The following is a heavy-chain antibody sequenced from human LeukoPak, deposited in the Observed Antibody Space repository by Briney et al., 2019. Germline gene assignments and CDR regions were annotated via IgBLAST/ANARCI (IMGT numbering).Heavy chain of an antibody. Sequence: SETLSLTCAVYGGSFSGYYWSWIRQPPGKGLEWIGEINHSGSTNYNPSLKSRVTISVDTSKNQFSLKLSSVTAADTAVYYCARTIMITFGGVIVSPFDYWGQGTLVTVSS. D-gene: IGHD3-16*02. J-gene: IGHJ4*02. V-gene: IGHV4-34*01. CDR1: GGSFSGYY. CDR3: ARTIMITFGGVIVSPFDY. CDR2: INHSGST.